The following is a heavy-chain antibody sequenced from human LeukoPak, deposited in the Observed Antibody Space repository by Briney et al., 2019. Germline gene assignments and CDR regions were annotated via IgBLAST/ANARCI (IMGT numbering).Heavy chain of an antibody. J-gene: IGHJ4*02. V-gene: IGHV3-23*01. CDR1: GFTFRTYA. D-gene: IGHD6-13*01. Sequence: GSLRLSCGASGFTFRTYAMSWVRQAPGKGLEWFSGISDGGGRTFYAESVKGRFTVSRDNSRNTLYLRMNSLRAEDTAIYYCTKNQILDDTGSWYTYWGQGTLVTVSS. CDR2: ISDGGGRT. CDR3: TKNQILDDTGSWYTY.